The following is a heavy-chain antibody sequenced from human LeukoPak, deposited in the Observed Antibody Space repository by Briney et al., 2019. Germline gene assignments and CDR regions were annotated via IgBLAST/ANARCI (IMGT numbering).Heavy chain of an antibody. Sequence: SVKVSCKASGGTFSSYAISWVRQAPGQGLEWMGRIIPILGIANYAQKFQGRVTITADKSTSSAYMELSSLRSEDTAVYYCARDPLVRGVFDYWGQGTLVTVSS. J-gene: IGHJ4*02. V-gene: IGHV1-69*04. CDR1: GGTFSSYA. CDR2: IIPILGIA. CDR3: ARDPLVRGVFDY. D-gene: IGHD3-10*01.